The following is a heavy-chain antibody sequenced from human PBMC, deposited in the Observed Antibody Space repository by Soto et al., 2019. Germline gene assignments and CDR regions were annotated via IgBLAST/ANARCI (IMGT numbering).Heavy chain of an antibody. CDR2: IIPIFSTP. Sequence: AASVKVSCKASGGTFDRHTINWVRQAPGQGLEWMGGIIPIFSTPKYAQKFQGRVMLTADKSTSTAYMELSSLRYEDTAVYYCARGGLQAQGVQYNHYAMGVWCQGTTVTVSS. D-gene: IGHD4-4*01. CDR1: GGTFDRHT. V-gene: IGHV1-69*06. J-gene: IGHJ6*02. CDR3: ARGGLQAQGVQYNHYAMGV.